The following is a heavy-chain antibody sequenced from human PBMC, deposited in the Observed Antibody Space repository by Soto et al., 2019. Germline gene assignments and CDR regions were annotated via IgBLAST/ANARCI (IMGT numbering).Heavy chain of an antibody. CDR3: VKPLIDCRDTNCFSPFDP. D-gene: IGHD2-2*01. J-gene: IGHJ5*02. CDR1: GFTFSSYV. V-gene: IGHV3-64D*08. CDR2: IGSDGGNT. Sequence: EVQLVESGGGLVQPGGSLRLSCSASGFTFSSYVMHWVRQAPGKGLEYVSAIGSDGGNTYYADSVKGRFTISRDNSKNTLYFQMTSGRTEDLAGYYCVKPLIDCRDTNCFSPFDPWGQGTLVSVSS.